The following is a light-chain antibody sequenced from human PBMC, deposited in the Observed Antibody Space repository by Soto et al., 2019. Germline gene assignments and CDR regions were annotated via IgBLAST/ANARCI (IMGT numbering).Light chain of an antibody. V-gene: IGLV2-11*01. Sequence: QAVLTQPCSVSGSLAQSVTFSCTGTSSDVGGYNYVSWYQQHPGKAPKLMIYDVSKRPSGVPDRFSGSKSGNTASLTISGLQAEDEADYYCCSYAGSYTYVFGTGTKVTVL. CDR3: CSYAGSYTYV. J-gene: IGLJ1*01. CDR1: SSDVGGYNY. CDR2: DVS.